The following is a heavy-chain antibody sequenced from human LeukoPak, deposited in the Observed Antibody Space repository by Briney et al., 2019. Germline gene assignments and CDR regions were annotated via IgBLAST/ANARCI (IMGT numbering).Heavy chain of an antibody. CDR2: IIPIFGTA. CDR3: ARVCRDGYNSYYYYYYGMDV. CDR1: GGTFSSYA. J-gene: IGHJ6*02. D-gene: IGHD5-24*01. Sequence: SVKVSCKASGGTFSSYAISWVRQAPGQGLEWMGGIIPIFGTANYAQKFQGRVTITADKSTSTAYMELSSLRSEDTAVYYCARVCRDGYNSYYYYYYGMDVWGQGTTVTVSS. V-gene: IGHV1-69*06.